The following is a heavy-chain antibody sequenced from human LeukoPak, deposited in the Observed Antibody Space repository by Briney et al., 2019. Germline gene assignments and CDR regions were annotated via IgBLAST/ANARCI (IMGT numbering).Heavy chain of an antibody. V-gene: IGHV3-74*01. CDR2: INSDGSST. D-gene: IGHD2-15*01. CDR3: ATVGYCSGGRCYYFAY. J-gene: IGHJ4*02. CDR1: GFTFSSDW. Sequence: GGSLRLSCAASGFTFSSDWMHWVRQAPGKGLVWVSRINSDGSSTTYADSVKGRFTISRDNAKNSLFLQMDSLRAEDTALYYCATVGYCSGGRCYYFAYWGQGILVTVSS.